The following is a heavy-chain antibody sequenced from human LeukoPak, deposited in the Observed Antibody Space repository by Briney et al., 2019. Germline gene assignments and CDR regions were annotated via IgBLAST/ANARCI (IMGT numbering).Heavy chain of an antibody. CDR3: TRVWQDYSNTDY. D-gene: IGHD4-11*01. CDR2: ISASSDLI. CDR1: GFTFSSYH. V-gene: IGHV3-48*01. Sequence: GGSLRLSYAASGFTFSSYHMNWIRQAPGKGLEWISYISASSDLIYYVDSVKGRFAISRDNAQRSLYLQMNSLTAEDTAVYYCTRVWQDYSNTDYWGQGTLVTVSS. J-gene: IGHJ4*02.